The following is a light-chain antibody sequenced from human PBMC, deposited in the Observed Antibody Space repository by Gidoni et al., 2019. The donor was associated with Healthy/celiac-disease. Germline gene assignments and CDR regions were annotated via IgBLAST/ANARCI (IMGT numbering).Light chain of an antibody. J-gene: IGKJ1*01. V-gene: IGKV4-1*01. CDR3: QQYYSTPRT. CDR1: QSVLYSSNNKNY. Sequence: DIAMTQSPDSLPVSLGERATINCKSSQSVLYSSNNKNYLAWYQQKPGQPPKLLIYWASTRESGVPDRFSGSGSGTDFTLTISSLQAEDVAVYYCQQYYSTPRTFGQGTKVEIK. CDR2: WAS.